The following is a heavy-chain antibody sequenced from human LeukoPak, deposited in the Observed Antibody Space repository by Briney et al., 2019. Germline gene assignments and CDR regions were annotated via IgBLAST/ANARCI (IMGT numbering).Heavy chain of an antibody. V-gene: IGHV4-4*02. CDR1: GGSISSSNW. Sequence: PSETLSLTCAVSGGSISSSNWWSWVRQPPGKGLEWNGEIYHSGSTNYNPSLKSRVTISVDKSKNQFSLKLSSVTAADTAVYYCARGSAAGTPSWFDYWGQGTLVTVSS. CDR2: IYHSGST. CDR3: ARGSAAGTPSWFDY. D-gene: IGHD6-13*01. J-gene: IGHJ4*02.